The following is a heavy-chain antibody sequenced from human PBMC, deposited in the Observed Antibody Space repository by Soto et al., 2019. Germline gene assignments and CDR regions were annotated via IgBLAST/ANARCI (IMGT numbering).Heavy chain of an antibody. J-gene: IGHJ4*02. CDR3: AKTGFWSDYRVADY. CDR1: GGSISTSNSY. CDR2: INYSGST. Sequence: QLQLQESGPGLVKPSETLSLTCTVSGGSISTSNSYWGWIRQPPGKGLELIGSINYSGSTYYNPSLKSRITISVDTSKNQFSLKLSSVTAADTAVYFCAKTGFWSDYRVADYWGQGTLVTVSS. V-gene: IGHV4-39*01. D-gene: IGHD3-3*01.